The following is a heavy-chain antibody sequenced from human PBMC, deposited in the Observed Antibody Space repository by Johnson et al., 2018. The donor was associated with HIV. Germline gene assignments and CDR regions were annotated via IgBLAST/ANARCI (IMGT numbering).Heavy chain of an antibody. CDR3: ARATVESAFDI. CDR2: ISSNGCST. D-gene: IGHD4-23*01. V-gene: IGHV3-64*01. CDR1: GFTFSSYA. Sequence: VQLVESGGGVVRPGGSLRLSCAASGFTFSSYAMHWVRQAPGKGLQYVSAISSNGCSTDYANSVKGRFTISRDNAKNSLFLQMNSLRAEDTAVYYCARATVESAFDIWGQGTMVTVSS. J-gene: IGHJ3*02.